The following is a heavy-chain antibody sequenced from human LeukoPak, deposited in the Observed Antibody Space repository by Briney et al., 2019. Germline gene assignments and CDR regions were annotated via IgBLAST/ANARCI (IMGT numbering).Heavy chain of an antibody. D-gene: IGHD6-6*01. Sequence: ASVKVSYKASGYTFTSYGISWVRQAPGQGLKWMGWISAYNGNTNYAQKLQGRVTMTTDTSTSTAYMELRSLSSDDTAVYYCARDTNLAARPGPLFDPWGQGTLVSVSS. CDR2: ISAYNGNT. CDR3: ARDTNLAARPGPLFDP. J-gene: IGHJ5*02. V-gene: IGHV1-18*01. CDR1: GYTFTSYG.